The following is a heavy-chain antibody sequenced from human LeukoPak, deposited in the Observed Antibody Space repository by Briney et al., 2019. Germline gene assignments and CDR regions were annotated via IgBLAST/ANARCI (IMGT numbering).Heavy chain of an antibody. CDR2: VSGSGGNT. CDR3: AKLKYDSSGYYLDY. V-gene: IGHV3-23*01. J-gene: IGHJ4*02. CDR1: GFTFSSYA. Sequence: GGSLRLSCAASGFTFSSYAMSWVRQAPGKGLEWVSAVSGSGGNTYYADSVKGRLTISRDNSRSTLYLQVNSLRADDAAVYYCAKLKYDSSGYYLDYWGQGTLVTVSS. D-gene: IGHD3-22*01.